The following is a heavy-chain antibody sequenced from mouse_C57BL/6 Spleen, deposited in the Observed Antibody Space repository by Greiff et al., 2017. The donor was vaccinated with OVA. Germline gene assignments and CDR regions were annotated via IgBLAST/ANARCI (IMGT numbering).Heavy chain of an antibody. D-gene: IGHD1-1*01. J-gene: IGHJ1*03. CDR2: IDPNSGGT. CDR1: GYTFTRYW. CDR3: ARADYGSSYDWYVDV. V-gene: IGHV1-72*01. Sequence: VQLQQPGAELVKPGASVKLSCKASGYTFTRYWMHWVQQRPGRGLEWIGRIDPNSGGTKYNEKFKSKATLTVDKPSSTAYMQLSSLTSEDSAVYYGARADYGSSYDWYVDVWGTGTTVTVSS.